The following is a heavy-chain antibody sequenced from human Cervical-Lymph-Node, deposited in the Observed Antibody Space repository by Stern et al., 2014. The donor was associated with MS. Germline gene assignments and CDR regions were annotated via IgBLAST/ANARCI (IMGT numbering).Heavy chain of an antibody. CDR2: IRNGNT. Sequence: VQLVQSGAEVKEPGASVKVSCKASGYTFTSHEISWVRQAPGQGLEWVGWIRNGNTYYAQKLQGRVSMTTDTSTSTAYMELRSLRFDDTAVYYCARNYQGLGYWGQGTLVTVSS. J-gene: IGHJ4*02. V-gene: IGHV1-18*04. D-gene: IGHD1-7*01. CDR1: GYTFTSHE. CDR3: ARNYQGLGY.